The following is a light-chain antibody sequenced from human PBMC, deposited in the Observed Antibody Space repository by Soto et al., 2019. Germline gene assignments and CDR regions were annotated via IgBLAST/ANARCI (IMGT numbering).Light chain of an antibody. CDR1: QSINSW. V-gene: IGKV1-5*03. CDR2: KES. Sequence: DIQMTQSPSTLSASVGDRVTITCRASQSINSWLAWYQQKPGKAPKLLIYKESTVVSGVPSRFSGSGSGTEFTLTISSLQPDDFATYYCQQYTWTFGQGTKVEIK. J-gene: IGKJ1*01. CDR3: QQYTWT.